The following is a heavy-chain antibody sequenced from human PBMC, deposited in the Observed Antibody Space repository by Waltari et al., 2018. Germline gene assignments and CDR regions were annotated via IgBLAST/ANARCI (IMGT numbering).Heavy chain of an antibody. V-gene: IGHV7-4-1*02. Sequence: QVQLVQSGSELKKPGASVKVSCKASGSTFTSYAMNWVRQAPGQGLEWMGWSNTNTWNPTYAQGFTGRFVFSLDTSVSTAYLQISSLKAEDTAVYYCARVALVYRSSWYLGYWGQGTLVTVSS. CDR1: GSTFTSYA. D-gene: IGHD6-13*01. J-gene: IGHJ4*02. CDR2: SNTNTWNP. CDR3: ARVALVYRSSWYLGY.